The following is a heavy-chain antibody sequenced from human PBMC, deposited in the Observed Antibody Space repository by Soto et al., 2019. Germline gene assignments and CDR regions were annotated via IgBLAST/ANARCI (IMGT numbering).Heavy chain of an antibody. D-gene: IGHD5-12*01. CDR3: ARDPNIVATMGSIYYYYGMDV. Sequence: GGSLRLCCAASGFTFSSYWMSWVRQAPGKGLEWVANIKQDGSEKYYVDSVKGRFTISRDNAKNSLYLQMNSLRAEDTAVYYCARDPNIVATMGSIYYYYGMDVWGQGTTVTVSS. CDR1: GFTFSSYW. J-gene: IGHJ6*02. V-gene: IGHV3-7*01. CDR2: IKQDGSEK.